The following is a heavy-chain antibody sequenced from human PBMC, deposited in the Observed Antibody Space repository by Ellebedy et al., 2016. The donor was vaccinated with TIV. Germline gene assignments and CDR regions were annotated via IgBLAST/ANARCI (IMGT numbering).Heavy chain of an antibody. V-gene: IGHV4-34*01. Sequence: GSLRLXXAVYGGSFSGYYWSWIRQPPGKGLEWIGEINHSGSTNYNPSLKSRVTMSVDTSKNQFSLKLTSVTAADTAVYYCASARDSSAWLRFDYWGQGTLVTVSS. CDR3: ASARDSSAWLRFDY. CDR2: INHSGST. D-gene: IGHD6-19*01. J-gene: IGHJ4*02. CDR1: GGSFSGYY.